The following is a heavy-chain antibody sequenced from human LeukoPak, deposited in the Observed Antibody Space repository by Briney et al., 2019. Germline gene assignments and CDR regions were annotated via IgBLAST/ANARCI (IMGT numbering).Heavy chain of an antibody. Sequence: SQTLSLTCTVSGGSISSGDYYWSWIRQPPGKGLEWIGYIYYSGSTYYNPSLKSRVTISVDTSKNQFSLKLSSVTAADTAVYYCASGFGYDSSGYEGRFDYWGQGTLVTVSS. CDR1: GGSISSGDYY. D-gene: IGHD3-22*01. J-gene: IGHJ4*02. CDR2: IYYSGST. CDR3: ASGFGYDSSGYEGRFDY. V-gene: IGHV4-30-4*08.